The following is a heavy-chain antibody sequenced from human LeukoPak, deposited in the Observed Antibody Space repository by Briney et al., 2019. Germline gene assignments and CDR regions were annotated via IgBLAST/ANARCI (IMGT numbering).Heavy chain of an antibody. CDR2: ISSSGSTI. CDR1: GFTFSDSY. D-gene: IGHD5-12*01. CDR3: ARRIVATKAYYFDY. V-gene: IGHV3-11*01. Sequence: GGSLRLSYAASGFTFSDSYMSWIRQAPGKGLEWVSYISSSGSTIYYADSVKGRFTISRDNAKNSLFLQMNSLRAEDTAVYYCARRIVATKAYYFDYWGQGTLVTVSS. J-gene: IGHJ4*02.